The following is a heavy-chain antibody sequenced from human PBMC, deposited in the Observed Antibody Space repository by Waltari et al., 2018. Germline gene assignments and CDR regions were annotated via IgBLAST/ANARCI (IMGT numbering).Heavy chain of an antibody. CDR3: AKDPNYDFWSGIDMPFDS. CDR2: LSGSGNRT. V-gene: IGHV3-23*01. D-gene: IGHD3-3*01. J-gene: IGHJ4*02. Sequence: EVHLLESGGGLVQPGGSLSLSCVASGFTFTRYAMSWVRQAPGKGLEWVSSLSGSGNRTYYADSVRGRFTISRDNPKNTLFLQMISLRVEDTAIYYCAKDPNYDFWSGIDMPFDSWGQGILVTVSS. CDR1: GFTFTRYA.